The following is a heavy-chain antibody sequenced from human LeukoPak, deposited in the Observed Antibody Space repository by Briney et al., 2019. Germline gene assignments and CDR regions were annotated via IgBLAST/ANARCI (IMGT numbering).Heavy chain of an antibody. J-gene: IGHJ6*03. CDR1: VFTFSSYS. D-gene: IGHD6-19*01. CDR2: ISSSSSYI. Sequence: GGSLRLSCAASVFTFSSYSMNWVRQAPGKGLEWVSSISSSSSYIYYADSVKGRFTISRDNAKNSLYLQMNSLRAEDTAVYYCARATEYSSGWYGVYYYYMDVWGKGTTVTISS. V-gene: IGHV3-21*01. CDR3: ARATEYSSGWYGVYYYYMDV.